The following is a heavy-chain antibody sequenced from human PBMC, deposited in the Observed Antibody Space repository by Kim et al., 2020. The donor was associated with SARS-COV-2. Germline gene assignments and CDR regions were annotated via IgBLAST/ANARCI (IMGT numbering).Heavy chain of an antibody. CDR1: GFTLSDFT. V-gene: IGHV3-73*01. CDR3: IKLYSSSSGDYYVD. D-gene: IGHD6-13*01. Sequence: GGSLRLSCAASGFTLSDFTIHWVRQASGKGLEWVGRIRSTSHGYATEDAASVKGRFTISRDDLKNSAQMQMHSLKSEDTSVYYCIKLYSSSSGDYYVD. CDR2: IRSTSHGYAT. J-gene: IGHJ6*03.